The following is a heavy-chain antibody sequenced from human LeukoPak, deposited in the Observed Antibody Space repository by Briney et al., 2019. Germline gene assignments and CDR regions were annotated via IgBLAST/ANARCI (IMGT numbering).Heavy chain of an antibody. CDR3: ASRTYYDTDPSKEY. CDR2: IYHSGST. Sequence: SETLSLTCAASGGSISSSNWWSWVRQPPGKGLEWIGEIYHSGSTNYNPSLKSRVTISVDKSKNQFSLKLSSVTAADTAVYYCASRTYYDTDPSKEYWGQGTLVTVSS. CDR1: GGSISSSNW. J-gene: IGHJ4*02. D-gene: IGHD3-22*01. V-gene: IGHV4-4*02.